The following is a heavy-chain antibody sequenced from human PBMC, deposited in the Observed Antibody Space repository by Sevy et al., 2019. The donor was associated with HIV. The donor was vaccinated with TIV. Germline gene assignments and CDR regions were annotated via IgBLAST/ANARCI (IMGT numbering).Heavy chain of an antibody. Sequence: ASVKVSCKASGYTFTSYAIHWVRQAPGQRLEWMGWIKTDNGYTKYSQNFQDRVSITSETSASTAYMVLRSLRSEDTAIYFCARGKGGIFGVVIGQFDHWGQGALVTVSS. D-gene: IGHD3-3*01. CDR3: ARGKGGIFGVVIGQFDH. J-gene: IGHJ4*02. CDR1: GYTFTSYA. CDR2: IKTDNGYT. V-gene: IGHV1-3*04.